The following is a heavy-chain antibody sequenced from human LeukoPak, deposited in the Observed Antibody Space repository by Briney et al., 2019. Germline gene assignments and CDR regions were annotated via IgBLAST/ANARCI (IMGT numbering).Heavy chain of an antibody. D-gene: IGHD3-10*01. V-gene: IGHV3-30-3*01. CDR3: ARDRTGYYGSGSYYMGWFDP. J-gene: IGHJ5*02. CDR1: GFTFSRYA. Sequence: GGSLRLSCAASGFTFSRYAMHWVRQAPGKGLEWVAVISYDGSNKYYADSVKGRFTISRDNSKNTLYLQMNSLRAEDTAVHCCARDRTGYYGSGSYYMGWFDPWGQGTLVTVSS. CDR2: ISYDGSNK.